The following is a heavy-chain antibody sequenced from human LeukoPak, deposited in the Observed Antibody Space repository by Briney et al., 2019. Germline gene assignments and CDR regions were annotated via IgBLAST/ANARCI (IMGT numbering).Heavy chain of an antibody. J-gene: IGHJ4*02. CDR1: GGSFSGYY. D-gene: IGHD3-10*01. CDR2: INHSGST. V-gene: IGHV4-34*01. Sequence: KTSETLSLTCAVYGGSFSGYYWSRIRQPPGKGLEWIGEINHSGSTNYNPSLKSRVTISVDTSKNQFSLKLSSVTAADTAVYYCARLMVRGVIGPISEFDYWGQGTLVTVSS. CDR3: ARLMVRGVIGPISEFDY.